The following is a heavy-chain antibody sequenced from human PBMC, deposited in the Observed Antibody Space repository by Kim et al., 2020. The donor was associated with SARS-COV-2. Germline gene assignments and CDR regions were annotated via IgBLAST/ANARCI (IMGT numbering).Heavy chain of an antibody. CDR2: IWYDGSNK. V-gene: IGHV3-33*06. CDR3: AKDLNLGYCSSTSCYSLEY. D-gene: IGHD2-2*01. CDR1: GFTFSSYG. J-gene: IGHJ4*02. Sequence: GESLKISCAASGFTFSSYGLHWVRQAPGKGLEWVAVIWYDGSNKYYADSVKGRFTISRDNSKNTLYLQMNSLRAEDTAVYYCAKDLNLGYCSSTSCYSLEYWGQGTLVTVSS.